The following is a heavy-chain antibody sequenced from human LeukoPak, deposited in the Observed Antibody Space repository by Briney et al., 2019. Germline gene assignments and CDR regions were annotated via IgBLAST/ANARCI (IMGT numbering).Heavy chain of an antibody. J-gene: IGHJ5*02. V-gene: IGHV3-48*03. CDR3: AKGARGDTVTSIVGLNWFDP. CDR1: GFAFGNYA. Sequence: GGSLRLSCAASGFAFGNYAMHWVRQAPGKGLEWVSYISRSGTSIYYADSVKGRFTISRDNAKNSLYLQMNSLRADDTAVYYCAKGARGDTVTSIVGLNWFDPWGQGTLVTVSS. CDR2: ISRSGTSI. D-gene: IGHD4-17*01.